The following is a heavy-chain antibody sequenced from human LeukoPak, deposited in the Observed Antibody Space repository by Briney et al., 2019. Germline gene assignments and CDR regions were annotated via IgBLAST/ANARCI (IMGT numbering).Heavy chain of an antibody. Sequence: GSLKISCAASGFAFSSFGMHWVRQAPGKGLEWVAVIWYDGTNKYYADSVKGRFTISRDNSKNTLYLQMNSLRAEDTAVYYCARATVTRWFDPWGQGTLVTVSS. V-gene: IGHV3-33*01. D-gene: IGHD4-17*01. CDR1: GFAFSSFG. J-gene: IGHJ5*02. CDR3: ARATVTRWFDP. CDR2: IWYDGTNK.